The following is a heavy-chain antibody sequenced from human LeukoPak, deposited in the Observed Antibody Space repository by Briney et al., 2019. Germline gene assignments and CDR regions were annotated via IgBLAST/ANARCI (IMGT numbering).Heavy chain of an antibody. J-gene: IGHJ4*02. CDR1: GFTFSSYA. V-gene: IGHV3-64*01. CDR2: ISSNGGST. Sequence: PGGSLRLSCAASGFTFSSYAMHWVRQAPGKGLEYVSAISSNGGSTYYANSVKGRFTISRDNSKNTLYLQMGSLRAEDMAVYYCARGIMTTVTPPGYWGQGTLVTVSS. D-gene: IGHD4-17*01. CDR3: ARGIMTTVTPPGY.